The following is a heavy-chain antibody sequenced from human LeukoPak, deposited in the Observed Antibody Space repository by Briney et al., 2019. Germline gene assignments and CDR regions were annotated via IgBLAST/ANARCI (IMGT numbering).Heavy chain of an antibody. CDR2: INHSGST. Sequence: SETLSLTCAVYGGSFSGYYWSWIRQPPGKGLEWIGEINHSGSTNYNPSLKSRVTTSVDTSKNQFSLKLSSVTAADTAVYYCARNVGYCSSTSCPSSWGQGTLVTVSS. CDR3: ARNVGYCSSTSCPSS. D-gene: IGHD2-2*01. CDR1: GGSFSGYY. V-gene: IGHV4-34*01. J-gene: IGHJ5*02.